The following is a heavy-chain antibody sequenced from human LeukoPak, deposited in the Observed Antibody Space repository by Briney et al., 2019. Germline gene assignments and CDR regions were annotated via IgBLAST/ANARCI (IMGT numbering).Heavy chain of an antibody. V-gene: IGHV3-7*01. CDR3: ATYTHWVAGDV. Sequence: PGGSLRLSCAASGFTFSDSWMSWVRQAPGKGLEWVANTNQDGSEKDYVDSVKGRFTISRDNARNSLYLQMGSLRAEDTAVYYCATYTHWVAGDVWGQGTTVTVSS. CDR1: GFTFSDSW. J-gene: IGHJ6*02. D-gene: IGHD3-16*01. CDR2: TNQDGSEK.